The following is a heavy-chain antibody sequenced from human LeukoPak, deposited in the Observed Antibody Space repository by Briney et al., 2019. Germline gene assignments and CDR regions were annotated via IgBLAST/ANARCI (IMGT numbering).Heavy chain of an antibody. V-gene: IGHV3-53*01. CDR2: IYSGGTT. CDR3: ARVTGPTSTVVRGVIIPTFDS. Sequence: PGGSLRLSCAVSGFTVSNNYMSWVRQAPGKGLEWVSIIYSGGTTYYADSVKGRFTTSRDNSKNTLYLQMNSLRVEDTAVYYCARVTGPTSTVVRGVIIPTFDSWGQGTLVTVSS. D-gene: IGHD3-10*01. J-gene: IGHJ4*02. CDR1: GFTVSNNY.